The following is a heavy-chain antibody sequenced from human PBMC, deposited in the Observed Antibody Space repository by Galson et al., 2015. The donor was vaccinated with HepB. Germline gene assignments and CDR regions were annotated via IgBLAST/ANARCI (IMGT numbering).Heavy chain of an antibody. D-gene: IGHD4-17*01. CDR2: ISSSSSYI. V-gene: IGHV3-21*01. Sequence: SLRLSCEASGFTFSSYGMHWVRQAPGKGLEWVSSISSSSSYIYYADSVKGRFTISRDNAKNSLYLQTNSLRAEDTAVYYCARGSTVTTPEDWFDHWGQGTLVTVSS. CDR3: ARGSTVTTPEDWFDH. CDR1: GFTFSSYG. J-gene: IGHJ5*02.